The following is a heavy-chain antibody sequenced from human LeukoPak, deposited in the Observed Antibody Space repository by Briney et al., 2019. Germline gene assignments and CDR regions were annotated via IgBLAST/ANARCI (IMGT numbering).Heavy chain of an antibody. CDR1: GFTFSHYA. CDR2: IWNDGSDK. V-gene: IGHV3-33*06. J-gene: IGHJ4*02. CDR3: AKDAERGFDFSNSLQS. Sequence: PGRSLRLSCAPSGFTFSHYAMHWVRQAPGKGLEWVAVIWNDGSDKYYGDSVKGRFTISRDNSQKTVYLQMSSLRVEDTAVYYCAKDAERGFDFSNSLQSWGQGTLVTVSS. D-gene: IGHD4-11*01.